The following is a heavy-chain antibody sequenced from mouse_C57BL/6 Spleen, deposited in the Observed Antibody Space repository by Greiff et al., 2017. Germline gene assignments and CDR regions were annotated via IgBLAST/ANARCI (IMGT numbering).Heavy chain of an antibody. CDR3: ARRQTAQATHYYAMDY. CDR2: IFPGSGST. Sequence: VQLQQSGPELVKPGASVKISCKASGYTFTDYYINWVKQRPGQGLEWIGWIFPGSGSTYYNEKFKGKATLTVDKSSSTAYMLLSSLTSEDSAVYFCARRQTAQATHYYAMDYWGQGTSVTVSS. D-gene: IGHD3-2*02. V-gene: IGHV1-75*01. J-gene: IGHJ4*01. CDR1: GYTFTDYY.